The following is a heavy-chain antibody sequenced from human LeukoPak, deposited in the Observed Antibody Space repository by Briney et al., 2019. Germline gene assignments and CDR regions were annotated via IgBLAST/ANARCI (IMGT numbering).Heavy chain of an antibody. CDR1: GFTFSSYS. D-gene: IGHD3-22*01. CDR2: ISSSSSYI. Sequence: GRSLRLSCAASGFTFSSYSMHWVRQAPGKGLEWVSSISSSSSYIYYADSVKGRFTISRDNAKNSLYLQMNSLRAEDTAVYYCASATRYYDSRGWGAFDIWGQGTMVTVSS. V-gene: IGHV3-21*01. J-gene: IGHJ3*02. CDR3: ASATRYYDSRGWGAFDI.